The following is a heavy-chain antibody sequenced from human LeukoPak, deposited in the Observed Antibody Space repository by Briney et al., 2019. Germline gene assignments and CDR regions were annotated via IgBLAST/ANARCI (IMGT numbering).Heavy chain of an antibody. Sequence: PGGSLRLSCAASGFTFNSYSMNWVRQAPGKGLEWVSSISSSSSYIYYADSVKGRFTISRDNSKNTLYLQMNSLRAEDTAVYYCARGGYCGGDCYLYYYYYGMDVWGQGTTVTVSS. J-gene: IGHJ6*01. CDR3: ARGGYCGGDCYLYYYYYGMDV. CDR2: ISSSSSYI. V-gene: IGHV3-21*01. D-gene: IGHD2-21*02. CDR1: GFTFNSYS.